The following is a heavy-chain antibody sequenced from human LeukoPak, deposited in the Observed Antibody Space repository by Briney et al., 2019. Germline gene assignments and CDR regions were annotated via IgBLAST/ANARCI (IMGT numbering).Heavy chain of an antibody. Sequence: PGGSLRLSCAASGFTFSSYSMNWVRQAPRKGLEWVSYISSSSSTIYYADSVKGRFTISRDNAKNSLYLQMNSLRAEDTAVYYCARGTRGYCSSTSCYVILGYFDYWGQGTLVTVSS. CDR3: ARGTRGYCSSTSCYVILGYFDY. J-gene: IGHJ4*02. V-gene: IGHV3-48*01. CDR2: ISSSSSTI. D-gene: IGHD2-2*01. CDR1: GFTFSSYS.